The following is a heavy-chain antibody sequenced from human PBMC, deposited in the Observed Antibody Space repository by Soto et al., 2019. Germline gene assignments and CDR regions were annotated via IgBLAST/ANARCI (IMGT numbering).Heavy chain of an antibody. CDR1: GASTVSHYH. CDR2: IFNSGTT. Sequence: TLSLTCSVSGASTVSHYHWTWIRQPPGKGLEWMGYIFNSGTTFYNPSLTSRLSISMDTSGNHFSLELRSVTAADTAVYYCALALGPTAGLDYWGQGTLVTVSS. CDR3: ALALGPTAGLDY. D-gene: IGHD1-26*01. J-gene: IGHJ4*02. V-gene: IGHV4-31*02.